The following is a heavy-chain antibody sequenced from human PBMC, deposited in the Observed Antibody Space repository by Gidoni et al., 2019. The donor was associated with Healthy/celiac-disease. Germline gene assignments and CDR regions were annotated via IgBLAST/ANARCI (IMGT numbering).Heavy chain of an antibody. CDR1: GGSFRGYY. J-gene: IGHJ4*02. Sequence: QVPLQQWRADLLKPSEPLSLPCAVHGGSFRGYYWSWIRQPPGKGLEWIGEMNHSGSTNYNPYLKSRVTISVDTSKNQFSLKLSAVTAADTAVYYCARLSITMVRGVMGTFDYWGQGTLVTVSS. CDR2: MNHSGST. V-gene: IGHV4-34*01. D-gene: IGHD3-10*01. CDR3: ARLSITMVRGVMGTFDY.